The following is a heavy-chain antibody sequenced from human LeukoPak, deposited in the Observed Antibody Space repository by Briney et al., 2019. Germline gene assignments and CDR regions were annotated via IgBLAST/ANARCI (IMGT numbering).Heavy chain of an antibody. D-gene: IGHD5-12*01. CDR1: GFTLNNFG. V-gene: IGHV3-30*18. J-gene: IGHJ4*02. Sequence: GGSLRLSCAASGFTLNNFGMHWVRQAPGKGLEWVALMSFDGINTYYGNSVKGRFAISRDNSNTLYLHMNSVTFDDTAIYYCAKGKPKSGYDLEGVTIDDFDYWGRGTLVTVSS. CDR3: AKGKPKSGYDLEGVTIDDFDY. CDR2: MSFDGINT.